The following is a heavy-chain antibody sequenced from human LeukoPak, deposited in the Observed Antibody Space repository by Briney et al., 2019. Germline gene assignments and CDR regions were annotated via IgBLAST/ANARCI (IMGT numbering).Heavy chain of an antibody. D-gene: IGHD6-19*01. Sequence: PGGSLRISCADSGFTFGSHAMSWVRQAPGKWLEWVSATSGSGDITYYADAVKGRFTISRDSSKNTLYLQMNSLRAEDTAVYYCARDKPGVAVAGYFDCWGQGTLVTVSS. CDR1: GFTFGSHA. CDR3: ARDKPGVAVAGYFDC. V-gene: IGHV3-23*01. CDR2: TSGSGDIT. J-gene: IGHJ4*02.